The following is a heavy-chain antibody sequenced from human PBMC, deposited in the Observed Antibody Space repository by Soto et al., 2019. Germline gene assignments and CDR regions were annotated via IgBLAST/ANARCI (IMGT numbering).Heavy chain of an antibody. CDR1: GYTFTSYY. D-gene: IGHD2-2*01. CDR3: ARWCSSTSCFNDYYGMDV. CDR2: INPSGGST. Sequence: ASVKVSCKASGYTFTSYYMHWVRQAPGQGLEWIGIINPSGGSTSYAQKFQGRVTMTRDTSTSTVYMELSSLRSEDTAVYYCARWCSSTSCFNDYYGMDVWGQGTTVTVSS. J-gene: IGHJ6*02. V-gene: IGHV1-46*01.